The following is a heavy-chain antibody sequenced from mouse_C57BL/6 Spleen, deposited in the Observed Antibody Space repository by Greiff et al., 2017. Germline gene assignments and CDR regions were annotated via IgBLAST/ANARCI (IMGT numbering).Heavy chain of an antibody. CDR2: INYDGSST. CDR1: GFTFSDYY. V-gene: IGHV5-16*01. J-gene: IGHJ4*01. CDR3: ARDRFYYNYDGYAMDY. D-gene: IGHD2-4*01. Sequence: EVKLVESEGGLVQPGSSMKLSCTASGFTFSDYYMAWVRQVPEKGLEWVANINYDGSSTYYLDSLKSRFIISRATAKNILYLQLSSLKSEDTATYYCARDRFYYNYDGYAMDYWGQGTSVTVSS.